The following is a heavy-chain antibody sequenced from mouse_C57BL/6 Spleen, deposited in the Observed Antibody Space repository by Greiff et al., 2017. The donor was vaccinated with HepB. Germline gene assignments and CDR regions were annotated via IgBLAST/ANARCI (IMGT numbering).Heavy chain of an antibody. CDR3: ARGSGRGLLFFDY. CDR2: IYPGDGDT. CDR1: GYAFSSSW. D-gene: IGHD1-1*01. V-gene: IGHV1-82*01. Sequence: QVQLQQSGPELVKPGASVKISCKASGYAFSSSWMNWVKQRPGKGLEWIGRIYPGDGDTNYNGKFKGKATLTADKSSSTAYMQLSSLTSEDSAVYFCARGSGRGLLFFDYWGQGTTLTVSS. J-gene: IGHJ2*01.